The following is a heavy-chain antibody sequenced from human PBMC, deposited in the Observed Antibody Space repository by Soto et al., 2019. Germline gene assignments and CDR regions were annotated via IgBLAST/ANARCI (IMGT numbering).Heavy chain of an antibody. D-gene: IGHD3-16*01. CDR1: GGSITDYY. J-gene: IGHJ2*01. V-gene: IGHV4-59*01. Sequence: ASETLSLTCPVSGGSITDYYWSWIRQPPGKALEWIGYGYHSVSIHYNPSLKTRVTISVDTSENQFSLRLSSVTAADTAVYYCARAFAGFGAYWYFDLWGRGTLVTVSS. CDR2: GYHSVSI. CDR3: ARAFAGFGAYWYFDL.